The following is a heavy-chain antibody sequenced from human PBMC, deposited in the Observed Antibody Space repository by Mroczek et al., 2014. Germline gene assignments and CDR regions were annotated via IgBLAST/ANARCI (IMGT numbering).Heavy chain of an antibody. CDR1: GGSISSGSYY. V-gene: IGHV4-61*02. Sequence: QVQLVQSGPGLVKPSQTLSLTCTVSGGSISSGSYYWSWIRQPAGKGLEWIGRIYTSGSTNYNPSLKSRVTISVDTSKNQFSLKLSSVTAADTAVYYCARASRRGRFDYWGQGTLVTVSS. CDR3: ARASRRGRFDY. CDR2: IYTSGST. D-gene: IGHD3/OR15-3a*01. J-gene: IGHJ4*02.